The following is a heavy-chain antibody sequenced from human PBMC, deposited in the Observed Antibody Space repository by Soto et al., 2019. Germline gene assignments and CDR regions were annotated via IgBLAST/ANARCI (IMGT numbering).Heavy chain of an antibody. Sequence: GGSLRLSCAASGFTFSSYAMSWVRQAPGKGLEWVSAISGSGGSTYSADSVRGRFTIYRDNSKNTLYLQMNSLRAEDTAVSYCSNHIFTGSYQPGPPDYWGQGTLVTVSS. CDR2: ISGSGGST. CDR1: GFTFSSYA. D-gene: IGHD3-9*01. CDR3: SNHIFTGSYQPGPPDY. V-gene: IGHV3-23*01. J-gene: IGHJ4*02.